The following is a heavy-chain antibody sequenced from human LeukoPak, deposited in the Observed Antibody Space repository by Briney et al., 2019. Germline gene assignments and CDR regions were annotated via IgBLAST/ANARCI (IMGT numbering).Heavy chain of an antibody. D-gene: IGHD2-2*01. J-gene: IGHJ5*02. CDR1: GYTSTSYA. CDR2: INAGNGNT. V-gene: IGHV1-3*01. CDR3: ARVAVSWYQLPENWFDP. Sequence: GASVKVSCKASGYTSTSYAMHWVRQAPGQRLEWMGWINAGNGNTKYSQKFQGRVTITRDTSASTAYMELSSLRSEDTAVYYCARVAVSWYQLPENWFDPWGQGTLVTVSS.